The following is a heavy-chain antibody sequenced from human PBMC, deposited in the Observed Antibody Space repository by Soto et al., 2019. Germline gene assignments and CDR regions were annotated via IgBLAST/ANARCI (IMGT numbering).Heavy chain of an antibody. CDR2: ISAYNGNT. V-gene: IGHV1-18*01. Sequence: GASVKVSCKASGYTFTSYGISWVRQAPGQGLEWMGWISAYNGNTNYAQKLQGRVTMTTDTSTSTAYMELRSLRSDDTAVYYCARGLYSSSWPPVGAYYYYYYGMDVWGQGTTVTVSS. CDR3: ARGLYSSSWPPVGAYYYYYYGMDV. D-gene: IGHD6-13*01. J-gene: IGHJ6*02. CDR1: GYTFTSYG.